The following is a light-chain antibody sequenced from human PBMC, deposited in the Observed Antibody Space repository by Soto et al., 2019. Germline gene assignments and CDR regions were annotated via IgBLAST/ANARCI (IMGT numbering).Light chain of an antibody. CDR2: GAS. V-gene: IGKV3-20*01. CDR1: QSVSSSY. J-gene: IGKJ1*01. Sequence: EIVLTQSPGTLSLSTGEIATLSCRASQSVSSSYLAWYQQKPGQAPRLLIYGASSRATGIPDRFSGSGSGTDFTLTISRLEPEDFAVYYCQQYGSSPGTFGQGTKVEIK. CDR3: QQYGSSPGT.